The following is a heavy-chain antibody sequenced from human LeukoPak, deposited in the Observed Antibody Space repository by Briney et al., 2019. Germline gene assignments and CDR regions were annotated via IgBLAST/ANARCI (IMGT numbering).Heavy chain of an antibody. CDR3: ARVFGAKEA. CDR2: INHGGST. V-gene: IGHV4-34*01. D-gene: IGHD3-10*01. CDR1: GGSFSGYY. J-gene: IGHJ5*02. Sequence: SETLSLTCAVYGGSFSGYYWSWIRQPPGKGLEWIGEINHGGSTNYNPSLKSRVTISVDTSKNQFSLKLSSVTAADTAVYYCARVFGAKEAWGQGTLVTVSS.